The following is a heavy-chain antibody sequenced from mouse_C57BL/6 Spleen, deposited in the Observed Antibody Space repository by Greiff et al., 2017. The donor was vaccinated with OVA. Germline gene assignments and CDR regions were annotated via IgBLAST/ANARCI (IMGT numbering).Heavy chain of an antibody. CDR3: ARAGSSYEFAY. CDR1: GYAFSSSW. J-gene: IGHJ3*01. CDR2: IYPGDGDT. Sequence: QVQLQQSGPELVKPGASVKISCKASGYAFSSSWMNWVKQRPGKGLEWIGRIYPGDGDTNYNGKFKGKATLTADKSSSTAYMKLSSLKSEDSAVDLRARAGSSYEFAYWGQGTLVTVSA. D-gene: IGHD1-1*01. V-gene: IGHV1-82*01.